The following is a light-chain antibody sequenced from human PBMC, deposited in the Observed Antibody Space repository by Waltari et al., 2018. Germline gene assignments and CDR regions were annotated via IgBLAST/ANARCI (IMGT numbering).Light chain of an antibody. Sequence: DIVMTQSPDSLAVSLGERATINCKSSQSILYSSNDKNYLAWYQQKPGQPPKLLIYWASTREAGVPDLFSGSGSGTDFTLTISSLQAEDVAVYYCQQYYRSRTFGQGTKVEI. V-gene: IGKV4-1*01. CDR2: WAS. CDR3: QQYYRSRT. J-gene: IGKJ1*01. CDR1: QSILYSSNDKNY.